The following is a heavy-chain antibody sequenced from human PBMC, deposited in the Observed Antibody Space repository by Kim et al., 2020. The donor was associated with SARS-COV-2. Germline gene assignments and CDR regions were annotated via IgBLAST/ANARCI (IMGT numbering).Heavy chain of an antibody. CDR2: MNPNSGNT. V-gene: IGHV1-8*01. D-gene: IGHD3-10*01. Sequence: ASVKVSCKASGYTFTSYDINWVRQATGQGLEWMGWMNPNSGNTGYAQKFQGRVTMTRNTSISTAYMELSSLRSEDTAVYYCARGALWFGELLGYYYYGMDVWGQGTTVTVSS. J-gene: IGHJ6*02. CDR1: GYTFTSYD. CDR3: ARGALWFGELLGYYYYGMDV.